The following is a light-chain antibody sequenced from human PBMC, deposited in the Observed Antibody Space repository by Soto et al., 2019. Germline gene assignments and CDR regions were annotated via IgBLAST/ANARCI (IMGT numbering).Light chain of an antibody. V-gene: IGKV1-12*01. J-gene: IGKJ1*01. CDR2: TAS. CDR3: QQGKSFPWT. Sequence: DIQMTQSPSSVSASVGDRVTITCRASEHIGNWLAWFQQKPGQGPKLLIHTASNLQSGVPSRFSGSGSGTDFTLTISCLQPEDFATYYCQQGKSFPWTFGQGTKVEIK. CDR1: EHIGNW.